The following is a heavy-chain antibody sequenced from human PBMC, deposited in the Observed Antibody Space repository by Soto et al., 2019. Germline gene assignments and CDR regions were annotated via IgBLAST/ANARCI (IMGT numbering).Heavy chain of an antibody. CDR2: IYHSGST. J-gene: IGHJ6*02. CDR1: GGSISSGGYS. CDR3: ASNPSYYDFWSGRYYYYGMDV. Sequence: PSETLSLTCAVSGGSISSGGYSWSWIRQPPGKGLEWIGYIYHSGSTYYNPSLKSRVTISVDRSKNQFSLKLSSVTAADTAVYYCASNPSYYDFWSGRYYYYGMDVWGQGTTVTVSS. D-gene: IGHD3-3*01. V-gene: IGHV4-30-2*01.